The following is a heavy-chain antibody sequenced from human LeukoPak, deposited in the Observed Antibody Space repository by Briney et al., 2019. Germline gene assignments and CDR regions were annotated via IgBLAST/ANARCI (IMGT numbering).Heavy chain of an antibody. J-gene: IGHJ4*02. CDR2: ISYDGSNK. D-gene: IGHD1-14*01. CDR1: GFTFSSYA. Sequence: VGSLRLSCAASGFTFSSYAMHWVRQAPGKGLEWVAVISYDGSNKYYADSVKGRFTISRDNSKNTLYLQMNSLRAEDTAVYYSSFAEGRGQGTLVTVSS. V-gene: IGHV3-30-3*01. CDR3: SFAEG.